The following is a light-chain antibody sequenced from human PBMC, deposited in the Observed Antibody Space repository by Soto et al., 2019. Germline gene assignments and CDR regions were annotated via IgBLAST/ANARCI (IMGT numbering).Light chain of an antibody. CDR3: QKYDRAPFT. CDR2: SGS. V-gene: IGKV1-27*01. Sequence: DIQMTQSPSSLSASVGDRVTITCRASQGIGNHLAWYQQKPGKVPEVLLYSGSTLQSGVPSRFGGSGSGTDFTLTISSLQPEDVATYYCQKYDRAPFTFGPGTKVDIK. CDR1: QGIGNH. J-gene: IGKJ3*01.